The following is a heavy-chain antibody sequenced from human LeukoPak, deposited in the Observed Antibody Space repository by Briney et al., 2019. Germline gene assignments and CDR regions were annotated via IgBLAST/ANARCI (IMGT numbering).Heavy chain of an antibody. CDR1: GYTFTSYA. D-gene: IGHD1-26*01. Sequence: ASVKVSCKASGYTFTSYAISWVRQAPGQGLEWMGGIIPIFGTANYAQKFQGRVTITADESTSTAYMELSSLRSEDTAVYYCARDEGSPSGSYYDYWGQGTLVTVSS. CDR3: ARDEGSPSGSYYDY. CDR2: IIPIFGTA. V-gene: IGHV1-69*13. J-gene: IGHJ4*02.